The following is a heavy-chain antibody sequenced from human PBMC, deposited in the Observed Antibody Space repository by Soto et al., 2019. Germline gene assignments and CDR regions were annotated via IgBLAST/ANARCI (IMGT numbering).Heavy chain of an antibody. Sequence: QVQLVESGGGVVQPGRSLRLSCAASGFTFSSYGMHWVRQAPGKGLEWVAVIWYDGSNKYYADSVKGRFTISRDNSKNTLYLQMTSLRAEDTAVYYCARDGGAPYLEYWGQGTLVTVSS. CDR2: IWYDGSNK. V-gene: IGHV3-33*01. CDR1: GFTFSSYG. D-gene: IGHD1-26*01. CDR3: ARDGGAPYLEY. J-gene: IGHJ4*02.